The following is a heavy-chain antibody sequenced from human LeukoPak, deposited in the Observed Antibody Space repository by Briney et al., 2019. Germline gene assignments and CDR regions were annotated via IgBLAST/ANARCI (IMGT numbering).Heavy chain of an antibody. Sequence: GESLKISCKGSGYSFPSYWIGWVRQMPGKGLEWMGIIYPGDSDTRYSPSFQGQVTISVDKSISTAYLQWSSLKASDTAMYYCARRPYDSSGYYRDDVFDIWGQGTMVTVSS. J-gene: IGHJ3*02. CDR2: IYPGDSDT. CDR3: ARRPYDSSGYYRDDVFDI. V-gene: IGHV5-51*01. D-gene: IGHD3-22*01. CDR1: GYSFPSYW.